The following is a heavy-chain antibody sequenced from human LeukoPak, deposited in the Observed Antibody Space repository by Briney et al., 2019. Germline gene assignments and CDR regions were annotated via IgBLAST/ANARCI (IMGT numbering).Heavy chain of an antibody. Sequence: PGGSLRLSCAASGFTVSSNYMSWVRQAPGKGLEWVSVIYSGGSTYYADSVKGRFTISRDNSKNTLYLQMNSLRAEDTAVYYCAREHDSSGYLYYFDYWGQGTLVTVSS. J-gene: IGHJ4*02. D-gene: IGHD3-22*01. CDR3: AREHDSSGYLYYFDY. V-gene: IGHV3-53*01. CDR2: IYSGGST. CDR1: GFTVSSNY.